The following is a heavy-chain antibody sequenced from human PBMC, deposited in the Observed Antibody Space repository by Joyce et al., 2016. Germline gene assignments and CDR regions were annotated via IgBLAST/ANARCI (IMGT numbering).Heavy chain of an antibody. V-gene: IGHV3-48*03. J-gene: IGHJ6*02. D-gene: IGHD2-8*02. Sequence: EVQLVESGGGLVQPGGSLRLSCAASGFTLSSYEMNWVRQAPGKGLEWVLYISGSGNTIYYTDSVKGRFTISRDNAKNSLYLQMTSLRAEDTAVYYCARGGYCTGGVCYFGGMDVWGQGTTVTVSS. CDR2: ISGSGNTI. CDR3: ARGGYCTGGVCYFGGMDV. CDR1: GFTLSSYE.